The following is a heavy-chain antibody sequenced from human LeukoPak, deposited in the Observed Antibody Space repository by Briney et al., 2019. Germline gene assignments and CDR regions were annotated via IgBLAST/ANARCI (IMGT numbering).Heavy chain of an antibody. CDR1: GFTFSSYS. CDR3: ARVVPVDPGFDY. Sequence: GGSLRLSCAASGFTFSSYSMNWVRQAPGKGLEWVSSISSSSSYIYYADSVKGRFTISRDNAKNSLYLQMNSLRAEDTAVYYCARVVPVDPGFDYWGQGTLVTVSS. CDR2: ISSSSSYI. J-gene: IGHJ4*02. D-gene: IGHD1-26*01. V-gene: IGHV3-21*01.